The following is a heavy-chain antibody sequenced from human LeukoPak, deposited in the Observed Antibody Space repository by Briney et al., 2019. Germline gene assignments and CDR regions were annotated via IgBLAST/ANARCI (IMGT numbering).Heavy chain of an antibody. CDR1: GFTFSDYY. CDR2: ISSSGNTI. D-gene: IGHD4-23*01. CDR3: ARDFSDYGGTDLPR. J-gene: IGHJ4*02. V-gene: IGHV3-11*01. Sequence: GGSLRLSCAASGFTFSDYYMSWIRQAPGKGLEWVSYISSSGNTIYYADSVKGRFTISRDNAKNSLYLQMNSLRAEDTAVYYCARDFSDYGGTDLPRWGQGTLVTVSS.